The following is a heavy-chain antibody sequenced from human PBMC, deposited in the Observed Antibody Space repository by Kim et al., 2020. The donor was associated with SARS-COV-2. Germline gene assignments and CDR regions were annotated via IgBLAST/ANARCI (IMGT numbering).Heavy chain of an antibody. CDR3: ARVSPTCWFDP. CDR1: GGSISSYY. Sequence: SETLSLTCTVSGGSISSYYWSWIRQPPGKGLEWIGYIYYSGSTNYNPSLKSRVTISVDTSKNQFSLKLSSVTAADTAVYYCARVSPTCWFDPWGQGTLVT. J-gene: IGHJ5*02. CDR2: IYYSGST. V-gene: IGHV4-59*13. D-gene: IGHD3-16*01.